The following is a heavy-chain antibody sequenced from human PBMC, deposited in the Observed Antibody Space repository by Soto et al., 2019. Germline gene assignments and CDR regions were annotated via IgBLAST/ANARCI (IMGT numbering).Heavy chain of an antibody. D-gene: IGHD3-10*01. J-gene: IGHJ6*03. Sequence: QVQLQQWGAGLLKPSETLSLTCAVYGGSFRGYHWSWIRQPPGKGLEWIGEINHSGSTNYHPSLKGRVNISLDTSEDQFSLKLSYVTAADTAVYYCARWVTMVRGLTANYYYYYMDVWGKGTTVTVSS. CDR3: ARWVTMVRGLTANYYYYYMDV. V-gene: IGHV4-34*01. CDR2: INHSGST. CDR1: GGSFRGYH.